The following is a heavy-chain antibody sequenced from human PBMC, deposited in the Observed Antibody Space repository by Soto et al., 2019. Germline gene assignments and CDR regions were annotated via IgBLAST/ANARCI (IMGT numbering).Heavy chain of an antibody. V-gene: IGHV4-31*03. CDR2: IYYSGST. D-gene: IGHD3-16*01. Sequence: PSETLSLTCTVSGGSIGSGGYYWSWIRQHPGKGLEWIGYIYYSGSTYYNPSLKSRVTISVDTSKNQFSLKLSSVTAADTAVYYCARQLSGYYDYVWGSRPTNWFDPWGQGTLVTVSS. CDR1: GGSIGSGGYY. CDR3: ARQLSGYYDYVWGSRPTNWFDP. J-gene: IGHJ5*02.